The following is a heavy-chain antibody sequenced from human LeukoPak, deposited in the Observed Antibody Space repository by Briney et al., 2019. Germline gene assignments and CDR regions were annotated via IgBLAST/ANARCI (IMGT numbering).Heavy chain of an antibody. CDR1: GYSISSGYF. V-gene: IGHV4-38-2*02. CDR2: MYHSGGT. Sequence: SETLSLTCTVSGYSISSGYFWGWIRQPPGKGLEWIGTMYHSGGTYYNPSLKSRVTISVDTSKNQFSLRLSSVTAADTAMYYCARDRGADTASTDWGQGTLVTVSS. J-gene: IGHJ4*02. CDR3: ARDRGADTASTD. D-gene: IGHD5-18*01.